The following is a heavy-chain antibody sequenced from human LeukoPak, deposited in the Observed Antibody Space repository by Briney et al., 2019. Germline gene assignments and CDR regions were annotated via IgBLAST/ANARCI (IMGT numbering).Heavy chain of an antibody. J-gene: IGHJ4*01. Sequence: AAVKVSCKTSGYSLTIYDINWLRQAPGQGPEWMGWVNTATGNTDYVQKFQGRVSMTRDTSRTTTYMGLRSLTSEDTAVYFCARVWGPTPIHYFDDWGQGSPVTVSP. CDR1: GYSLTIYD. V-gene: IGHV1-8*01. CDR3: ARVWGPTPIHYFDD. D-gene: IGHD3-16*01. CDR2: VNTATGNT.